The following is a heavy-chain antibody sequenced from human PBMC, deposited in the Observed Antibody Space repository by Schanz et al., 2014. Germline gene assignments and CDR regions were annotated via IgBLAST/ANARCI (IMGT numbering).Heavy chain of an antibody. D-gene: IGHD3-10*01. V-gene: IGHV1-2*06. J-gene: IGHJ2*01. CDR3: ASGGELHRVGRHFDL. CDR2: LNPNSGGT. Sequence: QVQLVQSGAEVKKPGASVTVSCKAFGYTFTGYYIQWVRQAPGQGLEWMGRLNPNSGGTNYPQKFGGRVTMTSDSSISTACMELTSLRSDDTAVYYCASGGELHRVGRHFDLWGRGTLVTVSS. CDR1: GYTFTGYY.